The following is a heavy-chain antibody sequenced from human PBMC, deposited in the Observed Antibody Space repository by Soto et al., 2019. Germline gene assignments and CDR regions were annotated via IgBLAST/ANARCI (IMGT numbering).Heavy chain of an antibody. J-gene: IGHJ5*02. CDR3: VSTMLLDSFDP. Sequence: QLQLQESGSGLVKPSQTLSLTCAVSGGSISSDTYSWSWIRQPPGKGLEWVGYIHHSGNTYLNPSLKSRVTISVDMSTTKFSMKLTSVPAAVTAVYYGVSTMLLDSFDPWGQGTRVTVSS. D-gene: IGHD2-15*01. CDR1: GGSISSDTYS. CDR2: IHHSGNT. V-gene: IGHV4-30-2*01.